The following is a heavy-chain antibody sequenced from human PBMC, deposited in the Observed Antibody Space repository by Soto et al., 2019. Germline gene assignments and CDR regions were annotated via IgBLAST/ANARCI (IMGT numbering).Heavy chain of an antibody. CDR1: GYTFIGYY. CDR2: INRDSGGT. J-gene: IGHJ4*02. CDR3: AREYSSSWCDY. V-gene: IGHV1-2*04. D-gene: IGHD6-13*01. Sequence: GASVKVSCKAAGYTFIGYYIHWVRQAPGQGLGRRGWINRDSGGTTYAQKSQGWDTMTRDTSLSTAYMQLTSLTSHDTAVDHCAREYSSSWCDYWGQGTLVTVSS.